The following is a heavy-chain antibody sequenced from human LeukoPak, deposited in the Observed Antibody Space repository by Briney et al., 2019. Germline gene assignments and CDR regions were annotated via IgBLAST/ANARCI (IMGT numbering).Heavy chain of an antibody. Sequence: PGGSLRLSCAASGFTFSSYEMNWVRQAPGKGLEWVSYISSGGSTIYYADSVKGRFTISRDNAKNSLYLQMNSLRAEDTAVYYCARAYYSDAFDIWGQGTMVTVSS. D-gene: IGHD3-10*01. V-gene: IGHV3-48*03. CDR3: ARAYYSDAFDI. J-gene: IGHJ3*02. CDR2: ISSGGSTI. CDR1: GFTFSSYE.